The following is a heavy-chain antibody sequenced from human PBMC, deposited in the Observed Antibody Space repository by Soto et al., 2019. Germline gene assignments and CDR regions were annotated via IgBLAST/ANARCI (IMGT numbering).Heavy chain of an antibody. V-gene: IGHV4-61*08. D-gene: IGHD2-15*01. CDR1: GGSISSGGYY. CDR2: IYYSGST. Sequence: SETLSLTCTVSGGSISSGGYYWSWIRQHPGKGLEWIGYIYYSGSTYYNPSLKSRVTISVDTSKNQFSLKLSSVSAADTAVYYRARRVGYCSGGNCSRSDYYIDYWGQGTLVTVYS. CDR3: ARRVGYCSGGNCSRSDYYIDY. J-gene: IGHJ4*02.